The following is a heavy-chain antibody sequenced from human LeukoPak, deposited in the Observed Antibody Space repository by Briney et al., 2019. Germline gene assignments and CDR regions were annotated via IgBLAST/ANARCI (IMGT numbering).Heavy chain of an antibody. D-gene: IGHD1-26*01. V-gene: IGHV3-53*01. CDR1: WVTVSINY. Sequence: PGGSLRLSCAASWVTVSINYMTWVRQAPGKGLEWVSVIYSGGITYYADSVKGRFTISRDNSKSTLYLQMNSLRAEDTAVYYCARGGWELSYWGQGTLVTVSS. CDR2: IYSGGIT. CDR3: ARGGWELSY. J-gene: IGHJ4*02.